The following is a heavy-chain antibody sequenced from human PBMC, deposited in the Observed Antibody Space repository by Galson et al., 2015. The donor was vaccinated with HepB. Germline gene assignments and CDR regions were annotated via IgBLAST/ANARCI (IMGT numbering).Heavy chain of an antibody. D-gene: IGHD2-15*01. Sequence: SVKVSCKASGYTFTSYYMHWVRQAPGQGLEWMGIINPSGGSTSYAQKFQGRVTMTRDTSTSTVYMELSSLRSEDTAVYYCARDLADIVVVVAATPGYWGQGTLVTVSS. V-gene: IGHV1-46*01. J-gene: IGHJ4*02. CDR3: ARDLADIVVVVAATPGY. CDR2: INPSGGST. CDR1: GYTFTSYY.